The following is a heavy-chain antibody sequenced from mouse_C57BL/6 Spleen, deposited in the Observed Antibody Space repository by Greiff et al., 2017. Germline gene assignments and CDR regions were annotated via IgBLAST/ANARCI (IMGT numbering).Heavy chain of an antibody. D-gene: IGHD2-1*01. CDR2: ISSGSSTI. Sequence: EVMLVESGGGLVKPGGSLKLSCAASGFTFSDYGMHWVRQAPEKGLEWVAYISSGSSTIYYADTVKGRFTISRDNAKNTLFLQMTSLRSEDTAMYYCATIYYGNYGWYFDVWGTGTTVTVSS. CDR1: GFTFSDYG. CDR3: ATIYYGNYGWYFDV. V-gene: IGHV5-17*01. J-gene: IGHJ1*03.